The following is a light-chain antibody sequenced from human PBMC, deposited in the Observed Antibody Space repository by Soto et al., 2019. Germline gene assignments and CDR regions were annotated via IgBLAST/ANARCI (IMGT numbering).Light chain of an antibody. CDR2: AAS. J-gene: IGKJ1*01. CDR3: QQYETFSGT. V-gene: IGKV1-39*01. CDR1: ETISTF. Sequence: DIQMTQSPSSLSASVGDRVTMTCRASETISTFLNWYQHKPGKAPKLLIYAASRLQSGVPSRFSGSGSGTKFTLTIASLQPDDFATYYCQQYETFSGTFGPGTKVDIK.